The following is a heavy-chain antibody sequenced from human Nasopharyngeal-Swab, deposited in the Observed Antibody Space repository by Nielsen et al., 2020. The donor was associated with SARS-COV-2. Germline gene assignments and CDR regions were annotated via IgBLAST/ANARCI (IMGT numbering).Heavy chain of an antibody. D-gene: IGHD2/OR15-2a*01. CDR2: ISGNGGST. Sequence: GGSLRLSCEASGFTFSTYAMSWVRQAPGKGLEWVSAISGNGGSTYHAESVKGRFTISRDNSKNTLYLEMNSLRAEDTAVYYCAKDLRGPYFFWGQGTLVTVSS. J-gene: IGHJ4*02. CDR1: GFTFSTYA. V-gene: IGHV3-23*01. CDR3: AKDLRGPYFF.